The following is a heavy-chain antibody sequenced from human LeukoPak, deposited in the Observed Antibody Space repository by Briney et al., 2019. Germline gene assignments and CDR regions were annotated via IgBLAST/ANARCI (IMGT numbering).Heavy chain of an antibody. V-gene: IGHV1-18*04. CDR2: INPYTANT. CDR1: GYTFTNYG. Sequence: ASVEVSCKTSGYTFTNYGISWVRQAPAQGREWMGWINPYTANTNSAQEVRDRVTLTTDTSTSTAYMEVRSLRSDDTAVYYCARVPSGGSEYFHHWGQGTLVTVSS. J-gene: IGHJ1*01. D-gene: IGHD3-16*01. CDR3: ARVPSGGSEYFHH.